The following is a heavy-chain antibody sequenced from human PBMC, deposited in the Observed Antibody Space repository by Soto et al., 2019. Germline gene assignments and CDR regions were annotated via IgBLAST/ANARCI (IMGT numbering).Heavy chain of an antibody. V-gene: IGHV1-18*01. D-gene: IGHD3-10*01. CDR3: ARLHYYGSGSYGGYYYGMDV. J-gene: IGHJ6*02. Sequence: QVQLVQSGAEVKKPGASVKVSCKASGYTFTSYGISWVRQAPGQGLEWMGWISAYNGNTHYAQKLQGRVTMTTDTPXSTAYMELRSLRSDDTAVYYCARLHYYGSGSYGGYYYGMDVWGQWTTVTVSS. CDR2: ISAYNGNT. CDR1: GYTFTSYG.